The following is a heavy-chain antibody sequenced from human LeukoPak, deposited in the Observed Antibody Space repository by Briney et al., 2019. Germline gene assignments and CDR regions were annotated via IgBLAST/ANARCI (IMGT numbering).Heavy chain of an antibody. CDR3: AKDHDFWSGYYSFNWFDP. Sequence: GGSLRLSCAASGFTFSSYAMSWVRQAPGKGLEWVSAISGSGGSTYYADSVKGRFTISRDNSKNTLYLQMNSLRAEDTAVYYCAKDHDFWSGYYSFNWFDPWGQGTLVTVSS. V-gene: IGHV3-23*01. D-gene: IGHD3-3*01. CDR2: ISGSGGST. J-gene: IGHJ5*02. CDR1: GFTFSSYA.